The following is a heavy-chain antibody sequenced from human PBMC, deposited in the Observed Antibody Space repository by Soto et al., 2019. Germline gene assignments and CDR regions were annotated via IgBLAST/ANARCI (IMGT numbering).Heavy chain of an antibody. Sequence: EVQLVESGGGLVQPGGSLRLSCAASGFTFSRHWMHWVRQAPGKGLVWVSRINSDGTSTNYADSVKGRFTISRDNAKNTLYLQMNSMRGEDTAVYHCASPYTATIHNGLNYWGQGTLVTVSS. J-gene: IGHJ4*02. CDR2: INSDGTST. V-gene: IGHV3-74*01. CDR3: ASPYTATIHNGLNY. CDR1: GFTFSRHW. D-gene: IGHD5-12*01.